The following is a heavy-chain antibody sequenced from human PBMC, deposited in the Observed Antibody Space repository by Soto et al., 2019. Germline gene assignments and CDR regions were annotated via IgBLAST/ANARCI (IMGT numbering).Heavy chain of an antibody. CDR1: GFTFSSYS. Sequence: GGSLRLSCAASGFTFSSYSMNWVRQAPGKGLEWVSYISSSSSTIYYADSVKGRFTISRDDAKNSLYLQMNSLRAEDTAVYYCARDPTSGIAAPFWGQGTPVTVSS. J-gene: IGHJ4*02. D-gene: IGHD6-13*01. V-gene: IGHV3-48*01. CDR3: ARDPTSGIAAPF. CDR2: ISSSSSTI.